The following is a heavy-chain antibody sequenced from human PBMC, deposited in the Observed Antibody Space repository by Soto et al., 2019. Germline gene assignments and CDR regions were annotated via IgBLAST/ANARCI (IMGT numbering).Heavy chain of an antibody. CDR3: ARGVCGSHLSSGWFDP. J-gene: IGHJ5*02. V-gene: IGHV1-18*04. D-gene: IGHD1-26*01. Sequence: ASLKLSCKASGYTYTSYGISWVREATGQGLEWMGWISAYNGNTNYAQKLQGRVTMTTDTSTSTAYMELRSLRSDDTAVYYCARGVCGSHLSSGWFDPWGQGTLVTVSS. CDR1: GYTYTSYG. CDR2: ISAYNGNT.